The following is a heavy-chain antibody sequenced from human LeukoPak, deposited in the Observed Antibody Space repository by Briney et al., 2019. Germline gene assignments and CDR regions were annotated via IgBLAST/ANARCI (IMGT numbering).Heavy chain of an antibody. CDR1: GYSISTGYY. J-gene: IGHJ4*02. V-gene: IGHV4-38-2*02. CDR2: FYHGGST. D-gene: IGHD6-13*01. Sequence: PSETLSLTCTVSGYSISTGYYWDWIRQPPGKGLEWIGTFYHGGSTYYNPSLKSRVTISVDTSKNQFSLNLTSVTAADTAVYYCARVSGHSSSCFDYWGQGTLVTVSS. CDR3: ARVSGHSSSCFDY.